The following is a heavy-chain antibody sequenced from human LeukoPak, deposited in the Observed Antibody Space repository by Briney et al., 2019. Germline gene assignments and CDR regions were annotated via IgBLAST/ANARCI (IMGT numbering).Heavy chain of an antibody. CDR3: ARGYTKYSTYFDY. D-gene: IGHD4-11*01. Sequence: PSETLSLTCAVYGGSFSGYYWSWIRQPPGKGLEWIGEINHSGSTNYNPSLKSRVAISVDTSKNQFSLKLSSVTAADTAVYYCARGYTKYSTYFDYWGQGTLVTVSS. V-gene: IGHV4-34*01. J-gene: IGHJ4*02. CDR1: GGSFSGYY. CDR2: INHSGST.